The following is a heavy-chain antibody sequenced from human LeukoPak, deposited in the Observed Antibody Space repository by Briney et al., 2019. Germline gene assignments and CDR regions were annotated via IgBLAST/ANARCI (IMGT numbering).Heavy chain of an antibody. Sequence: SETLSLTCTVSGGSISSDYWGWIRQTAGKELEWIGRIYTSGTTNYNPSLKSRVTMSVDTSKNQFSLKLTSVTAADTAVYYCAREVVRGVCFDYWGQGILVTVSS. V-gene: IGHV4-4*07. J-gene: IGHJ4*02. CDR2: IYTSGTT. CDR1: GGSISSDY. D-gene: IGHD3-10*01. CDR3: AREVVRGVCFDY.